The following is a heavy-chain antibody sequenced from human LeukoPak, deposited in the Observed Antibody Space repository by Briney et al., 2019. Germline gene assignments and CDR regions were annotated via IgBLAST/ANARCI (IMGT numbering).Heavy chain of an antibody. J-gene: IGHJ4*02. D-gene: IGHD6-19*01. V-gene: IGHV3-30*02. Sequence: GGSLRLSYAASGFNFRTYGMHWVRQAPGKGLEWVAFIRNDGTSKYHVGSVKGRFTISRDNSKNTLYLQMDSLRPEDTAVYYCAKVEVAGNFDYWGQGTLVTVSS. CDR2: IRNDGTSK. CDR3: AKVEVAGNFDY. CDR1: GFNFRTYG.